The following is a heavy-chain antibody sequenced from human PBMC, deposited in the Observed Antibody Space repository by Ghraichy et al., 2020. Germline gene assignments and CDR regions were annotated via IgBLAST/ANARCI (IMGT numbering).Heavy chain of an antibody. CDR2: ISGSGGST. Sequence: GGSLRLSCAASGFTFSSYAMSWVRQAPGKGLEWVSAISGSGGSTYYADSVKGRFTISRDNSKNTLYLQMNSLRAEDTAVYYCANSYTTPYSSGWTGYYYYYGMDVWGQGTTVTVSS. CDR1: GFTFSSYA. D-gene: IGHD6-19*01. CDR3: ANSYTTPYSSGWTGYYYYYGMDV. J-gene: IGHJ6*02. V-gene: IGHV3-23*01.